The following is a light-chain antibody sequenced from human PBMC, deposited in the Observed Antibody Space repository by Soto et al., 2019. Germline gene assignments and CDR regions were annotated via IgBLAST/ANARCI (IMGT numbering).Light chain of an antibody. Sequence: QSGLTQPASVSGSPGQSITIPCTGTSSDVGGYKYVSWYQQHPGKAPKLMIYEVSNRPSGVPDRFSGSKSGNTASLTISELQAEDEADYYCSLYTSSSTVVFGGGTKLTVL. CDR3: SLYTSSSTVV. CDR1: SSDVGGYKY. V-gene: IGLV2-14*01. J-gene: IGLJ2*01. CDR2: EVS.